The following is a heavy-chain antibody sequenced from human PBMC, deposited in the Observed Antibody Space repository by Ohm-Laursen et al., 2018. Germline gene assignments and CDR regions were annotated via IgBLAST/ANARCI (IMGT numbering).Heavy chain of an antibody. J-gene: IGHJ2*01. Sequence: LRLSCSASGFTFSDYYMSWIRQPPGKGLEWIGEINHSGSTNYNPSLKSRVTISVDTSKNQFSLKLSSVTAEDTAVYYCARDVGWPTTNFDLWGRGTLVIVSS. D-gene: IGHD1-26*01. V-gene: IGHV4-34*01. CDR2: INHSGST. CDR1: GFTFSDYY. CDR3: ARDVGWPTTNFDL.